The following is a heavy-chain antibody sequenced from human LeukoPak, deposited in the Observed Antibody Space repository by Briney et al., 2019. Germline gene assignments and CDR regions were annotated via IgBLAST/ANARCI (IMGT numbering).Heavy chain of an antibody. V-gene: IGHV3-30*18. CDR1: GFTFSSYG. CDR3: AKGQGMTTVTTSDY. Sequence: QAGGSLRLSCAASGFTFSSYGMHWVRQAPGKGLEWVAVISYDGSNKYYADSVKGRFTISRDNSKNTLYLQMNSLRAEDTAVYYCAKGQGMTTVTTSDYWGQGTLVTVSS. D-gene: IGHD4-17*01. CDR2: ISYDGSNK. J-gene: IGHJ4*02.